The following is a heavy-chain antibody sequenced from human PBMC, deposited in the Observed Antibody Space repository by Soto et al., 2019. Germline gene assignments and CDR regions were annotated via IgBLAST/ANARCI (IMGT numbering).Heavy chain of an antibody. CDR3: ARAEVSYYDSSGYYFDY. D-gene: IGHD3-22*01. Sequence: SETLSLTCTVSGGSISSGGYYWSWIRQHPGKGLEWIGYIYYSGSTYYNPSLKSRVTISVDTSKNQFSLKLSSVTAADTAVYYCARAEVSYYDSSGYYFDYWGQGTLVTVSS. CDR2: IYYSGST. V-gene: IGHV4-31*03. J-gene: IGHJ4*02. CDR1: GGSISSGGYY.